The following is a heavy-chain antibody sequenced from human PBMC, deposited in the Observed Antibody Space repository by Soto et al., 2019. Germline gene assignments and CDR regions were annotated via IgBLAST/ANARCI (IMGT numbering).Heavy chain of an antibody. CDR2: IYYSGST. V-gene: IGHV4-31*02. Sequence: QVQLRESGPGLLEASQTLSLTCSVSGVSVDSGGYYWTWIRQRPGKGLELIGDIYYSGSTDYHPSLRTRFTISKDKSKNQFSLRVTSVTAADTAVYYCATQPRYDTSGYFYYLGQGTLVTVSS. D-gene: IGHD3-22*01. CDR3: ATQPRYDTSGYFYY. J-gene: IGHJ4*02. CDR1: GVSVDSGGYY.